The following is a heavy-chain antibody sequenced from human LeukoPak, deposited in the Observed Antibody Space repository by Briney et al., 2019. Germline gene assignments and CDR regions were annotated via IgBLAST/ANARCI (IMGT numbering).Heavy chain of an antibody. CDR1: GGSFSGYY. V-gene: IGHV4-34*01. CDR2: INHSGST. Sequence: SETLSLTCAVYGGSFSGYYWSWIRQPPGKGLEWIGEINHSGSTNYNPSLKSRVTISVDTSKNQFSLKLSSVTAADTAVYYCARRTAAAAGTAEYFQHWGQGTLVTVSS. D-gene: IGHD6-13*01. J-gene: IGHJ1*01. CDR3: ARRTAAAAGTAEYFQH.